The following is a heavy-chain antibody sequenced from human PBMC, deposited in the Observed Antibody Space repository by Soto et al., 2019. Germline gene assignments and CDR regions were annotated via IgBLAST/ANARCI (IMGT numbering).Heavy chain of an antibody. CDR2: IYWDDDK. CDR1: GFSLRTTEVG. D-gene: IGHD6-13*01. CDR3: SHRPLSAAGGGFDH. Sequence: QITLKESGPTLVKPTQTLTLTCTFSGFSLRTTEVGVGWIRQPPGKALEWLALIYWDDDKRYSPSLKSRLTTTKDTSKNQVVLTMTLMDPVDTATYYCSHRPLSAAGGGFDHWGQGTLVTVSS. V-gene: IGHV2-5*02. J-gene: IGHJ4*02.